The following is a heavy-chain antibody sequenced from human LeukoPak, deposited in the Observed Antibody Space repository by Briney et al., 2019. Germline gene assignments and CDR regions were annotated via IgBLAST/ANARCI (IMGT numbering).Heavy chain of an antibody. Sequence: RGESLKISCKGSGYNFTSNWIGWVRQMPGKGLEWMGIIYPGDSDTRYSPSFQGQVTISADKSISTAYLQWSSLKASDTAIYYCARAPAGGSYFPSGVDVWGHGTTVIVSS. V-gene: IGHV5-51*01. D-gene: IGHD1-26*01. CDR1: GYNFTSNW. CDR2: IYPGDSDT. J-gene: IGHJ6*02. CDR3: ARAPAGGSYFPSGVDV.